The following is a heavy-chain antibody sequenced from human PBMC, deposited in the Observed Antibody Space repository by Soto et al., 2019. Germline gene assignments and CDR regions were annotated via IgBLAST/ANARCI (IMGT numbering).Heavy chain of an antibody. CDR2: IQSKGFGGAT. Sequence: EVQLVESGGGLVKPGGSLRLSCAASGFTFTDAWINWVRQAPGKGREWVGRIQSKGFGGATHYAASVKDRVTISRDDSENPVYLQLDRQESEDTAVYYCAAPDPGSTHVVYNLDFWGQGTTVTVSS. CDR3: AAPDPGSTHVVYNLDF. J-gene: IGHJ6*02. D-gene: IGHD1-1*01. V-gene: IGHV3-15*01. CDR1: GFTFTDAW.